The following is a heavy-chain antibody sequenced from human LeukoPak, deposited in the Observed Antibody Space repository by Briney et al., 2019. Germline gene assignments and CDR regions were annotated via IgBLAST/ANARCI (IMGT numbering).Heavy chain of an antibody. J-gene: IGHJ4*02. CDR2: ISHDGSNQ. CDR1: GLSISNYG. Sequence: GGSLRLSCAASGLSISNYGMHWVRQAPGKGLEWVAGISHDGSNQQYADSVKGRFVNSSDNFKSTLFLQMNSLRAEDTAVYYCASDTLLAYYYDSSGYYLDYWGQGTLVTVSS. D-gene: IGHD3-22*01. CDR3: ASDTLLAYYYDSSGYYLDY. V-gene: IGHV3-33*08.